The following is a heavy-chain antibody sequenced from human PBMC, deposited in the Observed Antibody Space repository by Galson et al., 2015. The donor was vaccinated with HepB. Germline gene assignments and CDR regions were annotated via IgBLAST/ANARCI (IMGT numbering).Heavy chain of an antibody. Sequence: SLRLSCAASGFTFSRYAMHWVRQAPGKGLEYVSAISNNGGSTYSADSVKGRFTISRDNSKNTLYLQMGSLRTEDTAVYYCVKGGSAWFEAYFDYWGQRTLVTVSS. CDR2: ISNNGGST. D-gene: IGHD6-19*01. CDR3: VKGGSAWFEAYFDY. V-gene: IGHV3-64D*06. J-gene: IGHJ4*02. CDR1: GFTFSRYA.